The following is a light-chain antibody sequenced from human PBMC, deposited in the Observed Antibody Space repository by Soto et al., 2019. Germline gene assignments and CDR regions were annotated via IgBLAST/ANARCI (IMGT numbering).Light chain of an antibody. CDR3: LQYHNWPEWT. J-gene: IGKJ1*01. V-gene: IGKV3-15*01. Sequence: EIVMTQSPATLSGSPGERATLSCRASQSVSNNLAWYQQRPGQAPRLLIYGASTRATGIPARFSGSGSGTEFTLTISSLQSEDFTIYYCLQYHNWPEWTFGQGTKVDIK. CDR2: GAS. CDR1: QSVSNN.